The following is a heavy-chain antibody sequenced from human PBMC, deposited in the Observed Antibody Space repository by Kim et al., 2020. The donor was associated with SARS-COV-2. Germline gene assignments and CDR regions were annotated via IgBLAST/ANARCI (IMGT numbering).Heavy chain of an antibody. J-gene: IGHJ2*01. D-gene: IGHD3-22*01. CDR2: ISSGSNSI. Sequence: GGSLRLSCAASAFTFSDDNMNWVRQPLGKGLEWVSFISSGSNSIYYADSLKGRFTISRDNAKNLLYLEMNSLRAEDTAVYYCARDAPGGSGSIDLWGRGTLVTVSS. V-gene: IGHV3-21*06. CDR3: ARDAPGGSGSIDL. CDR1: AFTFSDDN.